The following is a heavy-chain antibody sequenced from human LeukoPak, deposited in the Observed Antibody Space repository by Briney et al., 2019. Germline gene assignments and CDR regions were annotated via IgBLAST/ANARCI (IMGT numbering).Heavy chain of an antibody. J-gene: IGHJ4*02. V-gene: IGHV1-2*02. CDR1: GYTFTGYY. CDR3: ARDPHYYDSSGYFDY. CDR2: INLNSGGT. Sequence: ASVKVSCKASGYTFTGYYMHWVRQAPGQGLEWMGWINLNSGGTNYAQKFQGRVTMTRDTSISTAYMELSRLRSDDTAVYYCARDPHYYDSSGYFDYWGQGTLVTVSS. D-gene: IGHD3-22*01.